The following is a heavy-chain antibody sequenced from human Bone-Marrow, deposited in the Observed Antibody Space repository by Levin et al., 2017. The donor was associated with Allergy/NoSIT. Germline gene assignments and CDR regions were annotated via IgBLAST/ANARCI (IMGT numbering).Heavy chain of an antibody. Sequence: GGSLRLSCTASGFTFSAYSMSWVRQAPGKGLEWVSSISTTRSYIYYAGSVKGRFTISRDNAKNSLFLQMNSLRAEDTAVYYCAREGDCTPTRCYTAAFDIWGQGAMVTVSS. V-gene: IGHV3-21*01. CDR3: AREGDCTPTRCYTAAFDI. CDR1: GFTFSAYS. D-gene: IGHD2-2*02. CDR2: ISTTRSYI. J-gene: IGHJ3*02.